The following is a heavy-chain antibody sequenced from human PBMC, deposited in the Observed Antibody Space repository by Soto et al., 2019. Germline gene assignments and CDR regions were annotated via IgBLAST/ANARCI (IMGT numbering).Heavy chain of an antibody. Sequence: QVQLQESGPGLVKPSQTLSLTCTVSGGSISSGGYYWSWIRQHPGKGLEWIGYIYYSGSTYYNPYLKRRLTVSVHTSKKRFSLKLRSVTAADTAVYYCARDCMMVRGVIATDAFDIWGQVTMVTVSS. D-gene: IGHD3-10*01. CDR2: IYYSGST. V-gene: IGHV4-31*03. CDR3: ARDCMMVRGVIATDAFDI. CDR1: GGSISSGGYY. J-gene: IGHJ3*02.